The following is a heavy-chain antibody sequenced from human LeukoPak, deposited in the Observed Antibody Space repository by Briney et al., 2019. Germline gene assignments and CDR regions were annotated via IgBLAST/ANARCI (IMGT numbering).Heavy chain of an antibody. CDR1: GGTFSSYA. CDR2: IIPIFGTA. J-gene: IGHJ3*02. CDR3: AREGHTAMDGGAFDI. V-gene: IGHV1-69*13. Sequence: SVKVSCKASGGTFSSYAISWVRQAPGRGLEWMGGIIPIFGTANYAQKFQGRVTITADESTSTAYMELSSLRSEDTAVYYCAREGHTAMDGGAFDIWGQGTMVTVSS. D-gene: IGHD5-18*01.